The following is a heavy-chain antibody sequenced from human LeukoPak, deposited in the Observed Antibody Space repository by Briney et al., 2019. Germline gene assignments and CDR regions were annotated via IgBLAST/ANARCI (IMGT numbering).Heavy chain of an antibody. CDR2: IIPIFGTA. CDR1: GGTFSSYA. D-gene: IGHD3-10*01. J-gene: IGHJ4*02. Sequence: GASVKVSCKASGGTFSSYAISWVRQAPGQGLEWMGGIIPIFGTANYAQKFQGRVTITADESTSTAYMELSSLRSEDTAVYYCARVLYYGSGSSHYFDYWGQGTLVTVSS. V-gene: IGHV1-69*13. CDR3: ARVLYYGSGSSHYFDY.